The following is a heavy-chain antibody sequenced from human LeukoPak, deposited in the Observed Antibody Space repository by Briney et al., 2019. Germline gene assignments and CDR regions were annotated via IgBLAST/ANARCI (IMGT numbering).Heavy chain of an antibody. J-gene: IGHJ4*02. Sequence: PGGSLRLSCAASGFTFSSSAMSWVRQAPGKGLEWVSNISGSGSGGSTYYADSVKGRFTISRDNSKNTLYLQMNSLRAEDTAVYYCARDRGAVAGGSGVWFDYWGQGTLVTVSS. CDR2: ISGSGSGGST. CDR3: ARDRGAVAGGSGVWFDY. V-gene: IGHV3-23*01. CDR1: GFTFSSSA. D-gene: IGHD6-19*01.